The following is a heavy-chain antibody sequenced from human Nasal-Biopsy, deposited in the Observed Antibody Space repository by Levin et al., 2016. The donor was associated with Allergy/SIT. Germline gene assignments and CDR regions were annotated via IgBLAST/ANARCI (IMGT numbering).Heavy chain of an antibody. D-gene: IGHD1-26*01. CDR2: IDWDDDK. Sequence: SGPTLVKPTQTLTLTCTFSGFSLTTRGMCVTWVRQPPGKALEWLARIDWDDDKFATTSLKTGLTISKDTSKNQVVLTLTNVDPVDTATYYCARIFISPQGDPSASMTYFYAMDVWGQGTTVTVSS. CDR3: ARIFISPQGDPSASMTYFYAMDV. CDR1: GFSLTTRGMC. V-gene: IGHV2-70*17. J-gene: IGHJ6*02.